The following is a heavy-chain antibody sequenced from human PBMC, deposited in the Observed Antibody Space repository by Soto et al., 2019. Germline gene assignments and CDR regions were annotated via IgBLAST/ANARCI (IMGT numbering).Heavy chain of an antibody. CDR1: GGSVSSGRFY. CDR3: ARSGSGSGWL. V-gene: IGHV4-61*01. CDR2: IYYSGST. J-gene: IGHJ4*02. D-gene: IGHD6-19*01. Sequence: SETLSLTCTVSGGSVSSGRFYWSWIRQHPGKGLEWIGYIYYSGSTKYNPSLRSRVTISVDTSKNQFSLKLTSVTAANTAVYYCARSGSGSGWLGGQGTLVTVSS.